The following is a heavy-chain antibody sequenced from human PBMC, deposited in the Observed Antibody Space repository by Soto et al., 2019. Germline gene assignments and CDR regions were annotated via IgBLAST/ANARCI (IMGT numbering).Heavy chain of an antibody. Sequence: SETLSLTCTVSGGSISSYYCSWIRQPAGKGLEWIGRIYTSGSTNYNPSLKSRVTMSVDTSKNQFSLKLSSVTAADTAVYYCARDLMVRGVIYFDYWGQGTLVTVSS. CDR3: ARDLMVRGVIYFDY. CDR2: IYTSGST. D-gene: IGHD3-10*01. V-gene: IGHV4-4*07. J-gene: IGHJ4*02. CDR1: GGSISSYY.